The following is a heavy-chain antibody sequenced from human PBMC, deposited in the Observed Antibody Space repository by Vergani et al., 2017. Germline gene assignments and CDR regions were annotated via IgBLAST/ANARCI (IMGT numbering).Heavy chain of an antibody. CDR2: IRADTGDT. J-gene: IGHJ4*02. V-gene: IGHV1-18*04. CDR1: GYTFFNYG. Sequence: QVQLVQSGPEVKRPGASVKVSCKPSGYTFFNYGVNWIRRAPGQGFEWLGWIRADTGDTKYSERLQDRVTLTTDSSTNKAYMELRSLKSDDTAVYYCARDGTYYYGSGSFYLFDYWGQGTLVTVSS. D-gene: IGHD3-10*01. CDR3: ARDGTYYYGSGSFYLFDY.